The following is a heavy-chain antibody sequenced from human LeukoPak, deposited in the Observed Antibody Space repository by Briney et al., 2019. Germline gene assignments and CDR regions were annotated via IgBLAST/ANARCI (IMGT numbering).Heavy chain of an antibody. D-gene: IGHD2-15*01. Sequence: GGSLRLSCAASGFTFSSYAMSWVRQAPGKGLEWVSAISGSGGSTYYADSVKGRFTISRDNSKNTLYLQVNSLRAEDTAVYYCAKDPFHCSGGSCFRWFDPWGQGTLVTVSS. V-gene: IGHV3-23*01. J-gene: IGHJ5*02. CDR2: ISGSGGST. CDR3: AKDPFHCSGGSCFRWFDP. CDR1: GFTFSSYA.